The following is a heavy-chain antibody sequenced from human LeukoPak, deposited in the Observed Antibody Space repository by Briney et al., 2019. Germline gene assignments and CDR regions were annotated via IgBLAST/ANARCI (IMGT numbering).Heavy chain of an antibody. Sequence: PSETLSLTCAVYGGSFSGYYWSWIRQPPGKGLEWIGEINHSGSTNYNPSLKSRVTMSVDTSKNQFSLKLSSVTAADTAVYYCARDEYYYGSGSYVFDYWGQGTLVTVSS. D-gene: IGHD3-10*01. V-gene: IGHV4-34*01. CDR2: INHSGST. CDR3: ARDEYYYGSGSYVFDY. CDR1: GGSFSGYY. J-gene: IGHJ4*02.